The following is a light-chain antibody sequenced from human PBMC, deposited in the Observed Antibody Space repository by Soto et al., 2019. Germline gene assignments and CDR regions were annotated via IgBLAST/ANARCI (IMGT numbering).Light chain of an antibody. Sequence: GDRVTITCRASQSISSWLAWYQQKPGKAPKLLIYAASNLQSGVPSRFSGSGSGTDFTLTISSLQHEDFATYFCQQSYRTPPWTFGQGTKVDIK. CDR3: QQSYRTPPWT. J-gene: IGKJ1*01. CDR1: QSISSW. V-gene: IGKV1-39*01. CDR2: AAS.